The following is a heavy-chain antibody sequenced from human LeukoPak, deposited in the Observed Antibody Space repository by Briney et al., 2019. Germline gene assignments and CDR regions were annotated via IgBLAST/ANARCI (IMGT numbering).Heavy chain of an antibody. CDR2: INQGGSEK. J-gene: IGHJ4*02. D-gene: IGHD3-22*01. CDR1: GFTFSTYW. Sequence: GGSLRLSCAASGFTFSTYWMSWVRQAPGKGLEWVANINQGGSEKYYVDSVKGRFTISRDNAKNSLYLQMNSLRAEDTAVYYCARIYDNSGYYDYWGQGTLVTVST. CDR3: ARIYDNSGYYDY. V-gene: IGHV3-7*04.